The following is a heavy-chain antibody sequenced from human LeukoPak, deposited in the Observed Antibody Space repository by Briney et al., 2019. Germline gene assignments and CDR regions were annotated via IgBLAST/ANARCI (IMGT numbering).Heavy chain of an antibody. CDR2: ISAYNGNT. Sequence: ASVKVSCKASGYIFTDYYMHWVRQAPGQGLEWMGWISAYNGNTNYAQKLQGRVTMTTDTSTSTAYMELRSLRSDDTAVYYCARGKIAAAGTVGPNWFDPWGQGTLVTVSS. V-gene: IGHV1-18*04. J-gene: IGHJ5*02. D-gene: IGHD6-13*01. CDR3: ARGKIAAAGTVGPNWFDP. CDR1: GYIFTDYY.